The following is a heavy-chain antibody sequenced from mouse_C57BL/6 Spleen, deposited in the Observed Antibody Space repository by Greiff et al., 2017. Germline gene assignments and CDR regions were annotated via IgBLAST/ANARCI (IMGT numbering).Heavy chain of an antibody. V-gene: IGHV3-6*01. CDR1: GYSITSGYY. CDR3: ARSITTVVVFDY. Sequence: DVKLQESGPGLVKPSQSLSLTCSVTGYSITSGYYWNWIRQFPGNKLEWMGYISYDGSNNYNPSLKNRISITRDTSKNQFFLKLNSVTTEDTATYYCARSITTVVVFDYWGQGTTLTVSS. J-gene: IGHJ2*01. CDR2: ISYDGSN. D-gene: IGHD1-1*01.